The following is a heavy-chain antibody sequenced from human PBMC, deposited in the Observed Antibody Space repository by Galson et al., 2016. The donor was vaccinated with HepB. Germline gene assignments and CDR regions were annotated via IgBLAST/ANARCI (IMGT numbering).Heavy chain of an antibody. D-gene: IGHD2-2*01. J-gene: IGHJ6*04. CDR3: VQGSTAPAV. CDR2: ISRSGDST. CDR1: GFTFNNYG. V-gene: IGHV3-23*01. Sequence: SLRLSCAASGFTFNNYGMTWVRQAPGKGLEVVPSISRSGDSTDYADSVKGRFIISRDNTKNTPSLQMNSLRAEDTAVYYCVQGSTAPAVWGKGTTVTVSS.